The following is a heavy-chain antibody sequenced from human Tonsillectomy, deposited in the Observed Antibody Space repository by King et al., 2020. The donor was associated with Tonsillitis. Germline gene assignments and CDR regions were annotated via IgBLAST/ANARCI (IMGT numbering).Heavy chain of an antibody. CDR2: IIFGTT. Sequence: VQLVESGAEVKKPGSSVKVSCKASGGTFSNYTINWVRQAPGQGLEWMGGIIFGTTHYAQKFQGRVTTTADESTSTAYMELSSLRSEDTAVYYCARHRRVGMGGIAAAGTYYFDSWGQGTLVTVSS. CDR1: GGTFSNYT. J-gene: IGHJ4*02. D-gene: IGHD6-13*01. CDR3: ARHRRVGMGGIAAAGTYYFDS. V-gene: IGHV1-69*01.